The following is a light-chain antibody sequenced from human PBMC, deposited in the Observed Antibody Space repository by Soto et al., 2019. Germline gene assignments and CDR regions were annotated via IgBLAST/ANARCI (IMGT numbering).Light chain of an antibody. J-gene: IGLJ3*02. V-gene: IGLV2-14*01. Sequence: QSALTQPASVSGSPGQSITISCTGTSSDAGGYNYVSWYQQHPGKAPKVMIYEVSNRPSGVSNRFSGSKSGNTASLTISGLQAEDEADYYCCSYTSSTTLVFGGGTKLTVL. CDR3: CSYTSSTTLV. CDR1: SSDAGGYNY. CDR2: EVS.